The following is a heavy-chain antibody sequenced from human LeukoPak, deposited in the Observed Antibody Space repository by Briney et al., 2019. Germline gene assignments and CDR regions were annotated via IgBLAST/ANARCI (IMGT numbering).Heavy chain of an antibody. D-gene: IGHD6-13*01. CDR3: ARVRKQQLVTWFDP. V-gene: IGHV4-31*03. Sequence: SETLSLTCTVSGGSICSGGYYWSWIRQPPGKGLEWIGYIYYSGSTYYNPSLKSRVTISVDTSKNQFSLKLSSVTAADTAVYYCARVRKQQLVTWFDPWGQGTLVTVSS. CDR2: IYYSGST. CDR1: GGSICSGGYY. J-gene: IGHJ5*02.